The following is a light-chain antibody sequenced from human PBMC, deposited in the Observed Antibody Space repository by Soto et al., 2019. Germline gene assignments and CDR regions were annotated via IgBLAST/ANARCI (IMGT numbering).Light chain of an antibody. CDR1: QDISNY. V-gene: IGKV1-33*01. CDR3: QQYDNLPLT. Sequence: DIQIAQSGSSLSTSLWDTVTITFLANQDISNYLNWYQQKPGEAPKLLIYDASNLETGVPSRFSGSGSGTDFTFTINNLQAEDIATYYCQQYDNLPLTFGGGTKVDIK. CDR2: DAS. J-gene: IGKJ4*01.